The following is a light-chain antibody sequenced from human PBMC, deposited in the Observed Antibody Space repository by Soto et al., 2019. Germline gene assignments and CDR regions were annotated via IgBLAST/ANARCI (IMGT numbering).Light chain of an antibody. CDR3: QQFNNSPLT. V-gene: IGKV3-20*01. CDR2: SAS. J-gene: IGKJ4*01. Sequence: EIVLTQSPGTLSLSPGERATLSCRASQSLRNNYLAWYQQKPGQTPRLLIHSASSRATGIPDRFSGSGSGTDFTLTISGLEPEDFAVYYCQQFNNSPLTFGGGTKVDIK. CDR1: QSLRNNY.